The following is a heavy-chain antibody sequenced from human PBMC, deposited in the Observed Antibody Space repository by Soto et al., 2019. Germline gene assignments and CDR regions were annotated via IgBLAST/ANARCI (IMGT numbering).Heavy chain of an antibody. J-gene: IGHJ6*04. CDR3: ARDRALRLGLPDYYCGGMDD. CDR2: INPSGGST. CDR1: GYTFTSYY. Sequence: ASVKVSCKASGYTFTSYYMHWVRQAPGQGLEWMGIINPSGGSTSYAQKFQGRVTMTRDTSTSTVYMELSSLRSEDTAVYYCARDRALRLGLPDYYCGGMDDWGEGTTVTGAS. D-gene: IGHD5-18*01. V-gene: IGHV1-46*01.